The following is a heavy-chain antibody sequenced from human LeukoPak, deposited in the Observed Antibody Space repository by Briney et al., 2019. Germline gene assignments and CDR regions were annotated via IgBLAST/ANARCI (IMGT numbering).Heavy chain of an antibody. V-gene: IGHV1-69*04. CDR3: AKLLSGSYYFDY. D-gene: IGHD1-26*01. Sequence: SVKVSCKASGGTFSSYAISWVRQAPGQGLEWMGRIIPILGIANYAQKFQGRVTITADKSTSTAYMELSSLGSEDTAVYYCAKLLSGSYYFDYWGQGTLVTVSS. CDR2: IIPILGIA. CDR1: GGTFSSYA. J-gene: IGHJ4*02.